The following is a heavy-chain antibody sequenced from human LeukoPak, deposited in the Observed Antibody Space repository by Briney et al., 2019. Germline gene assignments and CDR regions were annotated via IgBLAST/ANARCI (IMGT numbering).Heavy chain of an antibody. D-gene: IGHD1-26*01. CDR3: AKDRRGGSYYAATLGI. V-gene: IGHV3-23*01. J-gene: IGHJ3*02. CDR2: ISDSGDIT. Sequence: GGSLRLSCAASGFTFSSYAMSWVRQAPGKGLEWVSGISDSGDITYYADSVKGRFTTSRDNSKNTLYVQMNSLRVEDTAVYYCAKDRRGGSYYAATLGIWGQGTMVTVSS. CDR1: GFTFSSYA.